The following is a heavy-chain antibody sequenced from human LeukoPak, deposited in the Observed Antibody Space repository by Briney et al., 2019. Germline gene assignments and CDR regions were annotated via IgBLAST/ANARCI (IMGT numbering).Heavy chain of an antibody. CDR1: GGSISNYY. Sequence: SETLSLTCTVSGGSISNYYWSWIRQPPGKGLEWIGYIYYSGSTNYNPSLKSRVTISVDTSKNQFSLKLSSVTAADTAVYYCARARIVGFRAYYYYGMDVWGQGTTVTVSS. V-gene: IGHV4-59*12. J-gene: IGHJ6*02. CDR3: ARARIVGFRAYYYYGMDV. D-gene: IGHD2-21*01. CDR2: IYYSGST.